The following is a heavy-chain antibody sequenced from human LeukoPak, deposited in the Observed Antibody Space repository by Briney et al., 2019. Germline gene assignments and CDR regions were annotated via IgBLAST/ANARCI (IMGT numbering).Heavy chain of an antibody. CDR3: ARGKGGSYTFDY. CDR2: ISSNGATI. D-gene: IGHD1-14*01. J-gene: IGHJ4*02. CDR1: GFTFSDPY. Sequence: PGGSLRLSCAASGFTFSDPYMSWIRQAPGKGLEWLSYISSNGATIYYADSVKGRFTISRDNAKNSLYLQMNSLRAEDTAVCFCARGKGGSYTFDYWGQGTLVTVSS. V-gene: IGHV3-11*01.